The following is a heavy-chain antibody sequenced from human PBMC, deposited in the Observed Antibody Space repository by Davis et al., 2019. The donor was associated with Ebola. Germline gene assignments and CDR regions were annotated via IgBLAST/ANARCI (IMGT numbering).Heavy chain of an antibody. J-gene: IGHJ4*02. V-gene: IGHV3-33*01. D-gene: IGHD2-15*01. Sequence: GGSLRLSCAASGFTLSNYGMHLVRQAPGKGLEWVAVIWYGGVNTYYADSVKGRFTISRDNPENTLYLQMDSLRDEDTAVYCCAREGGFCSSGTCYSEPYFWGQGTLVTVSS. CDR3: AREGGFCSSGTCYSEPYF. CDR2: IWYGGVNT. CDR1: GFTLSNYG.